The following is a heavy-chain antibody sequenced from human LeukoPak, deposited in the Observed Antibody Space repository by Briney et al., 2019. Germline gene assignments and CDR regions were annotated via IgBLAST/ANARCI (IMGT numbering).Heavy chain of an antibody. J-gene: IGHJ5*02. V-gene: IGHV1-46*01. CDR1: GYTLSSFA. CDR3: ARGLAVAGTKWFDP. D-gene: IGHD6-19*01. Sequence: GASVKVSCKASGYTLSSFAMHWVRQAPGQGLEWMGIINPSGGSTSYAQKFQGRVTMTRDTSTSTVYMELSSLRSEDTAVYYCARGLAVAGTKWFDPWGQGTLVTVSS. CDR2: INPSGGST.